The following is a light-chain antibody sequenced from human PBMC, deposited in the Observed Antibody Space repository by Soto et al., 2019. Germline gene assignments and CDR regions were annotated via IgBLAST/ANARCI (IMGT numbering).Light chain of an antibody. CDR1: QSIRSY. CDR3: QKRSNWPTYT. J-gene: IGKJ2*01. V-gene: IGKV3-11*01. Sequence: EIVLTQSPATLSLSPGERATLSCRASQSIRSYLAWYQQKPGQAPRLLIYNASNSATGIPARFSGSGSGTDFTLTISSLEPEDFAFYYCQKRSNWPTYTFGQGTKLEI. CDR2: NAS.